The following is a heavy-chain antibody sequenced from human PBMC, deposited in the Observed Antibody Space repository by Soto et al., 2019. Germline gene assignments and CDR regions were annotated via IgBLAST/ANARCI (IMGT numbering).Heavy chain of an antibody. V-gene: IGHV3-30-3*01. CDR2: ISFDGTNK. CDR1: EFPFSNSA. J-gene: IGHJ6*02. CDR3: ATSKGSYYFYYSMDV. Sequence: GGSLRLSCAASEFPFSNSAMHWVRQAPGKGLEWLALISFDGTNKYYADSVKGRFTISRDNSKNTLFLQMNSLRTEDTAVYYCATSKGSYYFYYSMDVWGQGTTVTVSS.